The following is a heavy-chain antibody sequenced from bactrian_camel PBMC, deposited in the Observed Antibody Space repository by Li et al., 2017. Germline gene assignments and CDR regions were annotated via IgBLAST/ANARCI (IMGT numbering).Heavy chain of an antibody. CDR3: AAGPPSNVCSGTQAGLQSITGYDY. CDR1: GFTFHNYD. D-gene: IGHD2*01. CDR2: INPSPSTA. V-gene: IGHV3S28*01. Sequence: QLVESGGGLIQPGGSLRVSCAASGFTFHNYDMTWVRQAPGKGLEWVSTINPSPSTAYYADSVKGRFTISRDNTKKPLYLQMNNLQPEDTGMYYCAAGPPSNVCSGTQAGLQSITGYDYTGQGTQVTVS. J-gene: IGHJ4*01.